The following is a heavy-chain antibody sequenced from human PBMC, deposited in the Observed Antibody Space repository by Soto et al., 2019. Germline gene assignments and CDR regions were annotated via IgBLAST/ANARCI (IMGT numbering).Heavy chain of an antibody. CDR3: ARGILGYCTNGVCYNWFDP. D-gene: IGHD2-8*01. CDR2: IYYSGST. V-gene: IGHV4-39*01. CDR1: GGSISSSSYY. J-gene: IGHJ5*02. Sequence: SETLSLTCTVSGGSISSSSYYWGWIRQPPGKGLEWIGSIYYSGSTYYNPSLKSRVTISVDTSKNQFSLKLSSVTAADTAVYYCARGILGYCTNGVCYNWFDPWGQGTLVTVSS.